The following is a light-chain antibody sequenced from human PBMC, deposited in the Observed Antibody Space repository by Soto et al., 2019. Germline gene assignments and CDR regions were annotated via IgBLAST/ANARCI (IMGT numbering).Light chain of an antibody. CDR1: ESVGTY. Sequence: EVLLTQSPATLSLSPVESATLSCRASESVGTYLAWYQQRPDQAPRLVIYDTSTRATGIPARFSGSGSGTDFTLTISSLEPEDFAVYYCQQGGNRPPRTFGQGTKVDIK. J-gene: IGKJ1*01. CDR3: QQGGNRPPRT. V-gene: IGKV3-11*01. CDR2: DTS.